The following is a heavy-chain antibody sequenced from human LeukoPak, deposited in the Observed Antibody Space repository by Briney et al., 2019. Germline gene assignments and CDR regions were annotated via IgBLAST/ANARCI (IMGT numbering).Heavy chain of an antibody. V-gene: IGHV4-59*01. CDR2: IYYSGST. CDR1: GASISRYY. Sequence: KASETVSLTCTVSGASISRYYWSWIRQPPGEGLEWIGYIYYSGSTNYNPSLKSRVTISVDTSKNQFSLKLSSVTAADTAVYYCARAFDSSGWYGGSDYWGQGTLVTVSS. CDR3: ARAFDSSGWYGGSDY. J-gene: IGHJ4*02. D-gene: IGHD6-19*01.